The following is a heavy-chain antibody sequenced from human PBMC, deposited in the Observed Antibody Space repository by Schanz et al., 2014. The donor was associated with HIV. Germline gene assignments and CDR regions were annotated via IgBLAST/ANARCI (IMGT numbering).Heavy chain of an antibody. CDR2: ISESGGRT. CDR3: AKPEYDSSGNSQSHFDY. D-gene: IGHD3-22*01. J-gene: IGHJ4*02. CDR1: GFTFSNYG. Sequence: VRLVESGGGVVQPGRSLRLSCAASGFTFSNYGMHWVRQAPGKGLEWVSSISESGGRTYYADSVNGRFTISRDNSKNTLYLQMTTLRTEDTAVYYCAKPEYDSSGNSQSHFDYWGQGTLVTVSS. V-gene: IGHV3-23*04.